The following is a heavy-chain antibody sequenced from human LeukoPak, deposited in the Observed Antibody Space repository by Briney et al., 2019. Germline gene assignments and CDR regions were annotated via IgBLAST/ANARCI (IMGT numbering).Heavy chain of an antibody. CDR2: IYYSGST. J-gene: IGHJ6*01. CDR1: GGSISNYY. D-gene: IGHD1-14*01. Sequence: SETLSLTCTVSGGSISNYYWSWIRQPPGKGLEWIGYIYYSGSTNYNPSLKSRVTISVDMSKNQFSLKLSSVTAADTAVYYCGRNPRLTTGMDVLGQGTTVTVSS. CDR3: GRNPRLTTGMDV. V-gene: IGHV4-59*01.